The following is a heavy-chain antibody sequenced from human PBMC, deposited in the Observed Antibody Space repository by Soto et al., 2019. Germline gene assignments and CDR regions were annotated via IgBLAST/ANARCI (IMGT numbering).Heavy chain of an antibody. V-gene: IGHV3-7*01. D-gene: IGHD3-10*01. CDR3: ARERYYYGSGDY. J-gene: IGHJ4*02. CDR2: IKEDGSEK. Sequence: GGSLILSCAASGFTFSSYSMNWVRQAPGKGLEWVANIKEDGSEKNYVDSVKGQFTISRDNAKNSLYLQMNSLRAEDTAVYYCARERYYYGSGDYWGQGTLVTVSS. CDR1: GFTFSSYS.